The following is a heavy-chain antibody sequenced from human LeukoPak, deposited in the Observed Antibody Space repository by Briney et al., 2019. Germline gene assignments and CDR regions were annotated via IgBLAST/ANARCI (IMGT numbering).Heavy chain of an antibody. Sequence: SETLSLTCTVSGVSINSGAYYWSWIRQHPGKGLEWIGYIYYSGGTYYNPSLKSRLTISVDTSKNQFSLKLSSVTAADTAVYYCASSNIVGATYLAFDIWGQGTMVTVSS. J-gene: IGHJ3*02. V-gene: IGHV4-30-4*08. D-gene: IGHD1-26*01. CDR2: IYYSGGT. CDR3: ASSNIVGATYLAFDI. CDR1: GVSINSGAYY.